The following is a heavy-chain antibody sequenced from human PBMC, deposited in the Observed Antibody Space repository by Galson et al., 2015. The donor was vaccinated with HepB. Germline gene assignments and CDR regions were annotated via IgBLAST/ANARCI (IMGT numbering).Heavy chain of an antibody. V-gene: IGHV3-7*03. D-gene: IGHD3-10*01. CDR3: ARDGPSRSGSPLYYYYGMDV. CDR1: GFTFSSYW. CDR2: IKQDGSEK. J-gene: IGHJ6*02. Sequence: SLRLSCAASGFTFSSYWMSWVRQAPGKGLEWVANIKQDGSEKYYVDSVKGRFTISRDNAKNSLYLQMNSLRAEDTAVYYCARDGPSRSGSPLYYYYGMDVWGQGTTVTVSS.